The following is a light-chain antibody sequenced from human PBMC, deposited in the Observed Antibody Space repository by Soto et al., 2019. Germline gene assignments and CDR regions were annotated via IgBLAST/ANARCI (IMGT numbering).Light chain of an antibody. CDR1: QGISTW. J-gene: IGKJ4*01. V-gene: IGKV1D-12*01. Sequence: DIQLTQSPSSVSASVGDSVTISCRASQGISTWLAWYQHKAGKAPKLLIYGASRLLNGVPSRFSGSGSGTYFTLTISSLQPEDFATYYCQQSYSTPLTFGGGTKVDIK. CDR3: QQSYSTPLT. CDR2: GAS.